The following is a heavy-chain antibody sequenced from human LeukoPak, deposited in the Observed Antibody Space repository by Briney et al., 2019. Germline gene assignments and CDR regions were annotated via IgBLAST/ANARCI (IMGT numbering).Heavy chain of an antibody. D-gene: IGHD5-24*01. Sequence: ASVMVSCKASGYTFTGYYMHWVRQAPGQGLEWMGWINPNSGGTNYAQKFQGRVTMTRDTSISTAYMELSRLRSDDTAAYYCARDRLKLRPPLCYWGQGTLVTVSS. CDR2: INPNSGGT. CDR1: GYTFTGYY. J-gene: IGHJ4*02. CDR3: ARDRLKLRPPLCY. V-gene: IGHV1-2*02.